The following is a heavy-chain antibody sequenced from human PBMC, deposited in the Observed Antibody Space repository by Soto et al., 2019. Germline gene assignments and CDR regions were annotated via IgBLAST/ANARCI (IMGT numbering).Heavy chain of an antibody. V-gene: IGHV3-48*02. Sequence: TGGSQRLPCAASGFTLRSYGRNWVRQAPGKGLEWVSYISSSSSTIYYADSVKGRFTISRDNAKNSLYLQMNSLRDEDTAVYYCAREGGSLNWFDPWGQGALVTVSS. D-gene: IGHD1-26*01. CDR2: ISSSSSTI. CDR3: AREGGSLNWFDP. CDR1: GFTLRSYG. J-gene: IGHJ5*02.